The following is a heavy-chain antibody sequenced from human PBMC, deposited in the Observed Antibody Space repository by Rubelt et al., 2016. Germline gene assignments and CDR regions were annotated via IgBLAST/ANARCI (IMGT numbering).Heavy chain of an antibody. CDR2: INAGNGNT. J-gene: IGHJ2*01. CDR3: ARSKDTAMVTDADWYFDL. D-gene: IGHD5-18*01. Sequence: QVQLVQSGAEVKKPGASVKVSCTASGYTFTSYAMHWVRQAPGQRLEWMGWINAGNGNTKYSQKFQGRVTITRDTSASTANMELSSLRSEDTAVYYCARSKDTAMVTDADWYFDLWGRGTLVTVSS. V-gene: IGHV1-3*01. CDR1: GYTFTSYA.